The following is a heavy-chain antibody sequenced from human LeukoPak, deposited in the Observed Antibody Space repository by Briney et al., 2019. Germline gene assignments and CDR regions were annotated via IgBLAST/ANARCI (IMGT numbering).Heavy chain of an antibody. CDR2: INTSGGST. Sequence: GGSLRLSCAASGFTFSSYAMSWVRQAPGKGLEWVSSINTSGGSTYYADSVKGRFTSSRDDSKNTIYLQMNSLRAEDTAVYYCTRGGWGAFDIWGQGTMVTVSS. CDR3: TRGGWGAFDI. J-gene: IGHJ3*02. V-gene: IGHV3-23*01. CDR1: GFTFSSYA. D-gene: IGHD6-19*01.